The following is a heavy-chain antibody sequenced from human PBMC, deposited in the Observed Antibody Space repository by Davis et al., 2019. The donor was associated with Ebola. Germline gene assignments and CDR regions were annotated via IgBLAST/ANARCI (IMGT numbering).Heavy chain of an antibody. CDR3: ARRVTGGYYYYGMDV. CDR1: GGSFSGYY. CDR2: INHSGST. Sequence: PSETLSLTCAVYGGSFSGYYWSWIRQPPGKGLEWIGEINHSGSTNYNPSLKSRVTISVDTSKNQFSLKLSSVTAADTAVYYCARRVTGGYYYYGMDVWGQGTTVTVSS. D-gene: IGHD5-18*01. V-gene: IGHV4-34*01. J-gene: IGHJ6*02.